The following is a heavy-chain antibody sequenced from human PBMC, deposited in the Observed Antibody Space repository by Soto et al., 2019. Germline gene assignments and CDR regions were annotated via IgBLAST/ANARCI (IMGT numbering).Heavy chain of an antibody. D-gene: IGHD4-17*01. CDR3: AKNDYGDYYAFDI. CDR2: FTGSNGST. Sequence: PVGSLRLSCAASGCTCSSYWMSWVRQAPGKGLEWVSTFTGSNGSTYYADSVKGRFTISRDSSKNTLYLQMNSLRAEDTAVYYCAKNDYGDYYAFDIWGQGTIVTVSS. J-gene: IGHJ3*02. V-gene: IGHV3-23*01. CDR1: GCTCSSYW.